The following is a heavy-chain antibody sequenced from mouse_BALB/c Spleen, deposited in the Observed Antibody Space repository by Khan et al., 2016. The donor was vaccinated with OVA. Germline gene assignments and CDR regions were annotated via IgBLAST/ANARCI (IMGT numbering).Heavy chain of an antibody. Sequence: QVQLKQSGPGLVQPSQSLSITCTVSGFSLPNYSVHWVRQSPGKGLEWLGVIWSAGGTDYNEAFISRLTISKEISRSQGFFKQNKLQPNDTAIYNWARRGYDYGRGALFAYWGQGTLVTVSA. D-gene: IGHD2-4*01. J-gene: IGHJ3*01. V-gene: IGHV2-2*02. CDR3: ARRGYDYGRGALFAY. CDR2: IWSAGGT. CDR1: GFSLPNYS.